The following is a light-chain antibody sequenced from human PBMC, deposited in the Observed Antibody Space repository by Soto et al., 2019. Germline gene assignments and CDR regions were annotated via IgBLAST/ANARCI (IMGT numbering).Light chain of an antibody. V-gene: IGKV1-5*01. CDR1: RSISGR. Sequence: DIQMTQSPSSVSASVGDRVTITCRASRSISGRLNWYQQKPGKAPNLLIYAASSLFSGVPSRFSGSGSGTEFTLTISSLQPGDFATYYCQHYNTYPWTFGQGTKVDIK. CDR2: AAS. CDR3: QHYNTYPWT. J-gene: IGKJ1*01.